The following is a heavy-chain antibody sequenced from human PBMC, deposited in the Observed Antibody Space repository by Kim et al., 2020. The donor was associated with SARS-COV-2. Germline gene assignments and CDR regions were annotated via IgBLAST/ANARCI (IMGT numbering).Heavy chain of an antibody. V-gene: IGHV3-23*01. CDR2: ISNSGGST. CDR3: AKAGRYDDYYFDF. CDR1: GFTFSSYA. J-gene: IGHJ4*02. Sequence: GGSLRLSCAASGFTFSSYAMTWVRQAPGKGLYWVSSISNSGGSTFYADSAKGRFTISRDISKNTLYLQMNSLRAEDTAVYYCAKAGRYDDYYFDFWGQGTLVTVSS. D-gene: IGHD3-22*01.